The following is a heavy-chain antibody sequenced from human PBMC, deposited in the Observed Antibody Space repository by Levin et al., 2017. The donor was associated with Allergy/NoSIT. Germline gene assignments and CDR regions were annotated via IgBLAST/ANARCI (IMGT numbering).Heavy chain of an antibody. CDR1: GGSISSYY. CDR2: IYYSGST. D-gene: IGHD1-1*01. Sequence: SQTLSLTCTVSGGSISSYYWSWIRQPPGKGLEWIGYIYYSGSTNYNPSLKSRVTISVDTSKNQFSLKLSPVTAADTAVYYCARQTEDVDYYYGMDVWGQGTTVTVSS. CDR3: ARQTEDVDYYYGMDV. V-gene: IGHV4-59*08. J-gene: IGHJ6*02.